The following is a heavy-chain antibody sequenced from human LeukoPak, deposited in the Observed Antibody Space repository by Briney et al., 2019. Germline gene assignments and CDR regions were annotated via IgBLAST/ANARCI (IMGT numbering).Heavy chain of an antibody. CDR1: GFIVSSNY. Sequence: VGSLRLSCAASGFIVSSNYMSWVRQAPGKGLEWVSVIYSGGSTFYADSMKGRFTISRDNSKNTLYLQMNSLRAEDTAVYYCARVNSLRYSSRWFIDYWGKGTLVTVSS. D-gene: IGHD6-13*01. CDR3: ARVNSLRYSSRWFIDY. V-gene: IGHV3-53*01. J-gene: IGHJ4*02. CDR2: IYSGGST.